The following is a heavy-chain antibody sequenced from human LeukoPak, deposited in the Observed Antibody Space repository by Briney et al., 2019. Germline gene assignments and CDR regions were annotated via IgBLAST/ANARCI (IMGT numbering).Heavy chain of an antibody. Sequence: SETLSLTCTVSGGSIRSSYYYWGWIRQPPGKGLEWIGSIYDSGSTYYNPSLKSRVTISVDTSKNQFSLKLSSVTAADTAVYYCARHYYDSSGYYYFDYWGQGTLVTVSS. CDR3: ARHYYDSSGYYYFDY. J-gene: IGHJ4*02. V-gene: IGHV4-39*01. CDR1: GGSIRSSYYY. D-gene: IGHD3-22*01. CDR2: IYDSGST.